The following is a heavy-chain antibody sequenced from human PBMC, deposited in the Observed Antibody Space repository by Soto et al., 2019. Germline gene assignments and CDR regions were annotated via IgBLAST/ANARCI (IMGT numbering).Heavy chain of an antibody. J-gene: IGHJ4*02. CDR3: ARAASPNYYFDC. CDR2: THYSGTT. D-gene: IGHD7-27*01. Sequence: SETLSLTCHVSGGYITSYYWSWIRQPPGKGLEWIGYTHYSGTTRYNPSLESRVTISVDTSKNQFSLKVSSVTAADTVIYYCARAASPNYYFDCWGQGTPVTVS. V-gene: IGHV4-59*01. CDR1: GGYITSYY.